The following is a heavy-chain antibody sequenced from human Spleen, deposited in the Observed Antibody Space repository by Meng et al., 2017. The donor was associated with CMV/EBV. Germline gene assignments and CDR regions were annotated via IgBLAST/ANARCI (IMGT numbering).Heavy chain of an antibody. CDR3: ATEPPVPDAMFGLGKLDY. J-gene: IGHJ4*02. V-gene: IGHV1-69*10. CDR1: GFTFTHYF. CDR2: IIPLLGLT. D-gene: IGHD2-2*01. Sequence: SVKVSCKTSGFTFTHYFYHWVRQAPGHGLEWMGGIIPLLGLTNYAQKFQGKVTFTADKSTSTVYLQLSSLTSEDTAVYYCATEPPVPDAMFGLGKLDYWGQGTLVTVSS.